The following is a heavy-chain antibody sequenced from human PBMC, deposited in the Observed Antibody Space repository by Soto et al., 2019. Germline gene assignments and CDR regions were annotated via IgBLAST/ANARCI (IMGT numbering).Heavy chain of an antibody. CDR2: TYYRSKWYN. V-gene: IGHV6-1*01. Sequence: SQTLSLTCAISGDSVSSNSAAWNWLRQSPSRGLEWLGRTYYRSKWYNDYAVSVKSRITINPDTSKNQFSLQLNSVTPEDTAVYYCARSILTGYYNQYYFDYWGQGTLVTVSS. CDR3: ARSILTGYYNQYYFDY. D-gene: IGHD3-9*01. CDR1: GDSVSSNSAA. J-gene: IGHJ4*02.